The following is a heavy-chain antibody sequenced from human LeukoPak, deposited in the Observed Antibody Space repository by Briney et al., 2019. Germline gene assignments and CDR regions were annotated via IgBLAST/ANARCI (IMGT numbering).Heavy chain of an antibody. J-gene: IGHJ4*02. CDR2: INAGNGNT. CDR3: ARSELRYFDWLLGY. V-gene: IGHV1-3*01. Sequence: ASVKVSCKASGYTFTSYAMHWVRQAPGQRREWMGWINAGNGNTKYSQKFQGRVTITRDTSASTAYMELSSLRSEDTAVYYCARSELRYFDWLLGYWGQGTLVTVSS. D-gene: IGHD3-9*01. CDR1: GYTFTSYA.